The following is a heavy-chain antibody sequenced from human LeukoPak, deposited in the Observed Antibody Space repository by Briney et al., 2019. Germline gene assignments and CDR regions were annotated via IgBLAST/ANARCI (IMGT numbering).Heavy chain of an antibody. J-gene: IGHJ4*02. Sequence: PGRSLRLSCAASGFTFSSYGMHWVRQAPGKGLEWVAVISYDGSNKYYADSVKGRFTISRDNSKNTLYLQMNSLRAEDTAVYYCAKATYYYDSSGYPLLDYWGQGTLVTVSS. CDR2: ISYDGSNK. V-gene: IGHV3-30*18. CDR3: AKATYYYDSSGYPLLDY. CDR1: GFTFSSYG. D-gene: IGHD3-22*01.